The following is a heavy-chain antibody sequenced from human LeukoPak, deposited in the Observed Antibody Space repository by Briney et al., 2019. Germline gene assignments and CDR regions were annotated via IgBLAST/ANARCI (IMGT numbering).Heavy chain of an antibody. V-gene: IGHV4-31*03. CDR2: IYYSGST. J-gene: IGHJ5*02. D-gene: IGHD3-16*02. Sequence: PSQTLSLTCTVSGGSISSGGYYWSWLRQHPGKGLEWIGYIYYSGSTYYNPSLKSRVTISVDTSKNQFSLKLSSVTAADTAVYYCARARTSIRIMITFGGVIDRFDPWGQGTLVTVSS. CDR1: GGSISSGGYY. CDR3: ARARTSIRIMITFGGVIDRFDP.